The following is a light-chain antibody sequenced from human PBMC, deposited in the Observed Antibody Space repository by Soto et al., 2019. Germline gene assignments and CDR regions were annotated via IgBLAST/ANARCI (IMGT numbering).Light chain of an antibody. CDR3: QQFDSVPCT. Sequence: IPMTQSPSSLSTSVGDRVTITCQASQDIKNYLIWYQHKAGRAPKLLIYDASTLETGVSSRFSGSGSGTHFTLTISSLQPEDIATYYCQQFDSVPCTFGQGTKLE. V-gene: IGKV1-33*01. CDR2: DAS. CDR1: QDIKNY. J-gene: IGKJ2*02.